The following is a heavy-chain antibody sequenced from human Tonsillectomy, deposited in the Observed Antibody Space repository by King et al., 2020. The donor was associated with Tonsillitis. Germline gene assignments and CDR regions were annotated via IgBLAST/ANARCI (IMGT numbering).Heavy chain of an antibody. Sequence: VQLVESGGGLVQPGGSLRLSCAASGFTFSTYPMTWVRQAPGKGLEAISSVSASGDKTYSTDSVRGRFSTSRDNSKDTVSLQMNSVRAEDTAVYYCAKVLSVTTVYYYGLDVWGQGTTVTVSS. CDR3: AKVLSVTTVYYYGLDV. CDR2: VSASGDKT. D-gene: IGHD4-17*01. CDR1: GFTFSTYP. J-gene: IGHJ6*02. V-gene: IGHV3-23*04.